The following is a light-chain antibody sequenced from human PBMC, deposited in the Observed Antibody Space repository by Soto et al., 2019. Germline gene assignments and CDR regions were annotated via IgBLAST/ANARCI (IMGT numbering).Light chain of an antibody. CDR3: QQYNSYSKP. CDR2: DAS. CDR1: QSISSW. V-gene: IGKV1-5*01. Sequence: DIQMTQSPSTLSASVGDRVTITCRASQSISSWLAWYQQKPGKAPKLLIYDASSLESGVPSRFSGSASGTEFTLTISSLQPDDFATYYCQQYNSYSKPFGQGTKVDIK. J-gene: IGKJ1*01.